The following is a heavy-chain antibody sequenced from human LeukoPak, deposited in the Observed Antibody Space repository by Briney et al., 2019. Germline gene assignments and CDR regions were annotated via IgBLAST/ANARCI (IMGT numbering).Heavy chain of an antibody. CDR2: IHSADSNT. CDR1: GYSFTNYW. D-gene: IGHD4-17*01. Sequence: GESLKISCKDSGYSFTNYWIGWVRQMPGKGLEWMGIIHSADSNTKYSPSFQGQVSISADKSISTAYLQWSGLKASDTAMYYCAGARHGDYRWDYWGQGTLVTVSS. CDR3: AGARHGDYRWDY. J-gene: IGHJ4*02. V-gene: IGHV5-51*01.